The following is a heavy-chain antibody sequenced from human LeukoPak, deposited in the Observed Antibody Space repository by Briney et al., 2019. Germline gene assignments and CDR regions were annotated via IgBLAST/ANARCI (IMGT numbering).Heavy chain of an antibody. V-gene: IGHV3-21*01. CDR2: ISTSSLYI. J-gene: IGHJ4*02. D-gene: IGHD6-13*01. CDR3: ARAALRIPYTNSWFDNGFDY. Sequence: GGSLRLSCAASGFTFSSYSMNWVRQAPGKGLEWVSSISTSSLYIYYADSVKGRFTISRDNAKKSMYLQMNSLRAEDTAVYYCARAALRIPYTNSWFDNGFDYWGQGTLVTVSS. CDR1: GFTFSSYS.